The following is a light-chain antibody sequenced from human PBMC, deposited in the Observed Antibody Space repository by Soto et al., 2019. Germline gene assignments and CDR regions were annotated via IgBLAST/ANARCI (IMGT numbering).Light chain of an antibody. CDR3: QQRSNWPRT. CDR1: QSVGSY. J-gene: IGKJ1*01. CDR2: DAS. Sequence: RDRLWRSASQSVGSYLDWYQQKTGKAPRLLIYDASNRATGIPARFSGSGSGTDFTLNLSRLETEDGEVDYGQQRSNWPRTFSQGTKVDIK. V-gene: IGKV3-11*01.